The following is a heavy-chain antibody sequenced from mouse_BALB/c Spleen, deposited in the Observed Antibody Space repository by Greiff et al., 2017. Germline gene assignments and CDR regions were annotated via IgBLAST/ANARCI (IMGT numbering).Heavy chain of an antibody. CDR2: ISSGGSYT. CDR3: ARNDLAWLAY. J-gene: IGHJ3*01. D-gene: IGHD2-4*01. Sequence: EVQGVESGGGLVKPGGSLKLSCAASGFSFSSYAMSWVRQSPEKRLEWVAEISSGGSYTYYPDTVTGRFAISRDNAKNTLYLEMSSLRSEDTAMYDCARNDLAWLAYWGQGTLVTVAA. CDR1: GFSFSSYA. V-gene: IGHV5-9-4*01.